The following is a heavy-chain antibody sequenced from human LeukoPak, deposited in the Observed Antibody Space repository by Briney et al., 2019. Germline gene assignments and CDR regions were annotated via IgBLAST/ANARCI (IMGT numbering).Heavy chain of an antibody. CDR2: IYTSGST. D-gene: IGHD5-18*01. V-gene: IGHV4-4*07. J-gene: IGHJ4*02. CDR1: GGAISNYY. CDR3: ARGSGYSYGYPLDY. Sequence: SETLSLTCTVSGGAISNYYWSWIRQPAGKGLEWIGRIYTSGSTNHNPSLKSRVTMSVDTSKNQFSLQLSSVTAADTAVYYCARGSGYSYGYPLDYWGQGTLVTVSS.